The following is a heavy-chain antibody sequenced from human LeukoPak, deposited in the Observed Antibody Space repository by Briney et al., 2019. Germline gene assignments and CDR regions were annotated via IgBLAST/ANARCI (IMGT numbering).Heavy chain of an antibody. CDR1: SGSFSGYY. J-gene: IGHJ6*03. V-gene: IGHV4-34*01. CDR2: INHSGST. Sequence: SETLSLTCAVYSGSFSGYYWSWIHQPPGKGLEWIGEINHSGSTNYNPSLKSRVTILVDTSKNQFSLKLSSVTAADTAVYYCASDILKSRGPYYYYMDVWGKGTTVTISS. D-gene: IGHD3-9*01. CDR3: ASDILKSRGPYYYYMDV.